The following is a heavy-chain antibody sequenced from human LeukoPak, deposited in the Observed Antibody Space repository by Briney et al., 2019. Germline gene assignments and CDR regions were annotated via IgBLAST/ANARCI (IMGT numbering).Heavy chain of an antibody. CDR3: ARLTTMTVGTYYYYMDV. CDR2: VYYRGST. D-gene: IGHD3-22*01. Sequence: SETLSLTCTVSGGSISSYYWSWIRQPPGKGLEWIGYVYYRGSTTYSPSLKSRVTISVDTPKNQFSLKLISVTAADTAVYFCARLTTMTVGTYYYYMDVWGEGTTVIVSS. V-gene: IGHV4-59*01. J-gene: IGHJ6*03. CDR1: GGSISSYY.